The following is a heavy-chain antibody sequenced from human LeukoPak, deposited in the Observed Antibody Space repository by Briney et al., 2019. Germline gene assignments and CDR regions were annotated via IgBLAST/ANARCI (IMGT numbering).Heavy chain of an antibody. J-gene: IGHJ4*02. D-gene: IGHD3-10*01. CDR3: ARAPTYCSGSYFFRPFYF. CDR2: INHSGST. V-gene: IGHV4-34*01. CDR1: GGSFSGYY. Sequence: SETLSLTCAVYGGSFSGYYWSWIRQPPGKGLEWIGEINHSGSTNYNPSLKSRVTISVDTSKNQFSLKLSSVTAADTAVYYCARAPTYCSGSYFFRPFYFWGQGTL.